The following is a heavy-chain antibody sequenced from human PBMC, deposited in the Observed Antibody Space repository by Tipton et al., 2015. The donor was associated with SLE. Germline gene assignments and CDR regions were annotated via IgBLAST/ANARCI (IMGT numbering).Heavy chain of an antibody. CDR2: IYTSGST. D-gene: IGHD1-7*01. V-gene: IGHV4-61*09. CDR1: GGSISSGSYY. CDR3: ARRDPGLELTA. J-gene: IGHJ4*02. Sequence: TLSLTCTVSGGSISSGSYYWSWIRQPAGKGLEWIGYIYTSGSTNYNPSLKSRVTISVDTSKNQFSLKLSSVTAADTAVYYCARRDPGLELTAWGQGTLVTVSS.